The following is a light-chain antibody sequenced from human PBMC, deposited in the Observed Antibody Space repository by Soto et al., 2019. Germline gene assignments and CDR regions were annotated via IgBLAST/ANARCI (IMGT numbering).Light chain of an antibody. CDR1: QGISNY. CDR3: QKYNWPPFT. V-gene: IGKV1-27*01. Sequence: DIQMTQSPSSLAASVGDRVTISCRASQGISNYLAWYQQKPGKAPKLLICATSTLQSGVSSRFTGSGSGTDFTLTISSLQPEDVATYYCQKYNWPPFTFGPGTKVDI. J-gene: IGKJ3*01. CDR2: ATS.